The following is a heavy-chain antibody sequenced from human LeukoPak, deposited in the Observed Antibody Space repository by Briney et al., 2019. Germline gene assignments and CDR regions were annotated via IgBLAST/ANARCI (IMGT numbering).Heavy chain of an antibody. J-gene: IGHJ4*02. V-gene: IGHV4-4*02. CDR1: GGSISSSNW. CDR2: IYHSGST. D-gene: IGHD6-19*01. Sequence: SETLSLTCAVSGGSISSSNWWSWVRQPPGKGLEWIGEIYHSGSTNYSPSLKSRVTISVDKSKNQFSLKLSSVTAADTAVYYCARTGYSSGWYRGPLDYWGQGTLVTVSS. CDR3: ARTGYSSGWYRGPLDY.